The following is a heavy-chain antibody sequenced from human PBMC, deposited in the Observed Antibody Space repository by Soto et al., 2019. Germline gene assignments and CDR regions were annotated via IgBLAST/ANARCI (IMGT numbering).Heavy chain of an antibody. CDR1: GGSFSGYY. D-gene: IGHD3-9*01. Sequence: QVQLPQWGAGAGLLKPSETLSLTCAASGGSFSGYYWSWIRQPPGRGLEWLGEINHSGNSNYNPAVGSRVTISVEPSKNEVSLELISVTAAGRAGYYCARANIWTGYYVVYFDVWGRGTLVTVSS. CDR2: INHSGNS. V-gene: IGHV4-34*02. J-gene: IGHJ2*01. CDR3: ARANIWTGYYVVYFDV.